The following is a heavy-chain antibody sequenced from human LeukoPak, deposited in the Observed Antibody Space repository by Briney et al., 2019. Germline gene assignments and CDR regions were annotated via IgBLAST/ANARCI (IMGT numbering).Heavy chain of an antibody. Sequence: GESLKISCKGSEYSFTDYWIGWVRQMPGKGLEWMGIIYPGDSDTRYSPSFEGQVTISGDRSIRTAYLQWSSLKASDTAIYYCAKTRDGFLSGAFDIWGQGTMVTVTS. CDR3: AKTRDGFLSGAFDI. V-gene: IGHV5-51*01. CDR1: EYSFTDYW. D-gene: IGHD5-24*01. CDR2: IYPGDSDT. J-gene: IGHJ3*02.